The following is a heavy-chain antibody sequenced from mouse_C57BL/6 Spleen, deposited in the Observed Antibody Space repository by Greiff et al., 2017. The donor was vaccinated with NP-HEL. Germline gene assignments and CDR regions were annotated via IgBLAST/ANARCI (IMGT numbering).Heavy chain of an antibody. CDR1: GFTFSDYY. Sequence: EVKLVESEGGLVQPGSSMKLSCTASGFTFSDYYMAWVRQVPEKGLEWVANINYDGSSTYYLDSLKSRFILSRDNAKNILYLQMSSLKSEDTATYYCARDGSSGYYFDYWGQGTTLTVSS. D-gene: IGHD1-1*01. CDR3: ARDGSSGYYFDY. CDR2: INYDGSST. J-gene: IGHJ2*01. V-gene: IGHV5-16*01.